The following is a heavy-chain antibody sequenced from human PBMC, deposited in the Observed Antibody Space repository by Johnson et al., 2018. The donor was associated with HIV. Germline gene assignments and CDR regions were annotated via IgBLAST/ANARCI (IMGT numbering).Heavy chain of an antibody. V-gene: IGHV3-30-3*01. CDR3: TTYATMITMYVEIKGGAFDI. J-gene: IGHJ3*02. Sequence: QVQLVESGGGLVKPGVSLRLSCAASGFTFSSYAMHWVRQAPGKGLEWVAVISYDGSNKYYADSVKGRFTISRDNSKNTLYLQMNSLTTEDTAVYYCTTYATMITMYVEIKGGAFDIWGQGTMVTVSS. CDR1: GFTFSSYA. D-gene: IGHD3-16*01. CDR2: ISYDGSNK.